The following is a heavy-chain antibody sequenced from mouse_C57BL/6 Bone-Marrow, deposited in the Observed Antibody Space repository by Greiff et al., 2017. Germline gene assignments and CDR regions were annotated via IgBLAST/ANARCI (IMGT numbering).Heavy chain of an antibody. CDR3: ARSGRGDAMDY. D-gene: IGHD3-1*01. Sequence: QVQLQQSGAELARPGASVKMSCKASGYTFTSYTMHWVKQRPGQGLEWIGYINPSSGYTKYNQKFKDKATLTADKSSSTAYMQLSSLTSEDSAVYYCARSGRGDAMDYWGQGTSVTVSS. CDR1: GYTFTSYT. V-gene: IGHV1-4*01. CDR2: INPSSGYT. J-gene: IGHJ4*01.